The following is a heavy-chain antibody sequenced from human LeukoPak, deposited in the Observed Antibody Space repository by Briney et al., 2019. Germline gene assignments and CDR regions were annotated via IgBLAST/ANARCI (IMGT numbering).Heavy chain of an antibody. CDR2: INPNSGGT. D-gene: IGHD3-16*01. CDR1: GYTFTSYG. Sequence: ASVKVSCKASGYTFTSYGISWVRQAPGQGLEWMGWINPNSGGTNYAQKFQGRVTMTRDTSISTAYMELSRLRSDDTAVYYCASAGGNNWFDPWGQGTLVTVSS. CDR3: ASAGGNNWFDP. J-gene: IGHJ5*02. V-gene: IGHV1-2*02.